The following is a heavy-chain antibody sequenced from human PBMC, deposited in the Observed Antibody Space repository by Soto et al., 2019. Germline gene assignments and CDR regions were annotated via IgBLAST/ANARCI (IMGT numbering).Heavy chain of an antibody. J-gene: IGHJ6*01. CDR1: WFSPSHARKG. CDR2: IFSHEEK. V-gene: IGHV2-26*01. CDR3: ARKRDQDGMEV. Sequence: VNPTETPTLTCTVSWFSPSHARKGVSGIRQPPGSGLEWLAHIFSHEEKSYSTSLKRRLTISKDTSKSQVVLTITNMDHVDTATYYCARKRDQDGMEVCGQGTSVTVSS.